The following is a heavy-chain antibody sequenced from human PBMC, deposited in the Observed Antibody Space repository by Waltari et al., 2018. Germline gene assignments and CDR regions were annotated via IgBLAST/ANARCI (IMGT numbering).Heavy chain of an antibody. V-gene: IGHV4-30-4*08. CDR3: ARFLYYYYYVDV. CDR1: GVSINSANYY. Sequence: QVQLQESGPGLVKPSQTLSLTCSVSGVSINSANYYWSWIRQPPGQGLEWIGYIYHTGSTYYTPSLKSRISISLDTSKSQFSLNLTSVTAADTAVYFCARFLYYYYYVDVWGKGTTVTISS. J-gene: IGHJ6*03. CDR2: IYHTGST.